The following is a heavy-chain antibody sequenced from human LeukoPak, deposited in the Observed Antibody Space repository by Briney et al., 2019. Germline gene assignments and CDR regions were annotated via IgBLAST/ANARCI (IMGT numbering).Heavy chain of an antibody. D-gene: IGHD3-3*01. CDR3: ATALRSPQPQYFDFWSGYYYLSHHYGMDV. CDR2: FDAEDGET. V-gene: IGHV1-24*01. CDR1: GYTLTELS. Sequence: GASVKVSCKVSGYTLTELSMHWVRQAPGKGLEWMGGFDAEDGETIYAQKFQGRVTMTEDTSTDTAYMELSSLRSEDTALYYCATALRSPQPQYFDFWSGYYYLSHHYGMDVWGQGTTVTVSS. J-gene: IGHJ6*02.